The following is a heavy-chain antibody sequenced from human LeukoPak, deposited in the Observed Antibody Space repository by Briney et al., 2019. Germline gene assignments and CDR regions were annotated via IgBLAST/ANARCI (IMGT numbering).Heavy chain of an antibody. Sequence: GGSLRLSCAASVFTFSSYSMNWVRQAPGKGLEWISYISSSSSTIYYAGSVKGRFTISRDNAENSLYLQMNSLRDEDTAVYYCARDTPGWVWNGVWDFWGQGILVTVSS. CDR3: ARDTPGWVWNGVWDF. D-gene: IGHD6-19*01. J-gene: IGHJ4*02. V-gene: IGHV3-48*02. CDR2: ISSSSSTI. CDR1: VFTFSSYS.